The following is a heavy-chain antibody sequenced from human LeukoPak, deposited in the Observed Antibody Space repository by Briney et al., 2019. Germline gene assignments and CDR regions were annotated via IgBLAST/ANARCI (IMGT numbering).Heavy chain of an antibody. Sequence: PGGSLRLSCAASGFTFSSYAMSRVRQAPGKGLEWFSAISGSGGSTYYADSVKGRFTISRDNSKNTLYLQMNSLRAEDTAVYYCAMPIYYGSGSYYFGSGDFDYWGQGTLVTVSS. CDR2: ISGSGGST. CDR1: GFTFSSYA. CDR3: AMPIYYGSGSYYFGSGDFDY. V-gene: IGHV3-23*01. D-gene: IGHD3-10*01. J-gene: IGHJ4*02.